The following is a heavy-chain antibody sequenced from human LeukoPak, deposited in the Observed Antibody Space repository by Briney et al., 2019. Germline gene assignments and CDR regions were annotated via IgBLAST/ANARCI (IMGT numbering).Heavy chain of an antibody. Sequence: SETLSLTCTVSGGSISSSSYYWGWIRQPPGKGLEWIGSIYHSGSTYYNPSLKSRVTIAVETSKNQFSLKLSSVTAADTAVYYCAREGKITMVRGVIRYYYMDVWGKGTTVTISS. CDR3: AREGKITMVRGVIRYYYMDV. V-gene: IGHV4-39*07. D-gene: IGHD3-10*01. J-gene: IGHJ6*03. CDR1: GGSISSSSYY. CDR2: IYHSGST.